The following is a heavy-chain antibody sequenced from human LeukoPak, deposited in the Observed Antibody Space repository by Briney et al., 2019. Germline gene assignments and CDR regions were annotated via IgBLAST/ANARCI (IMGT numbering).Heavy chain of an antibody. CDR1: GLSFSDHA. D-gene: IGHD4-23*01. CDR3: AKAPKRYGGNSDYFDC. J-gene: IGHJ4*02. CDR2: IWFDGSDK. V-gene: IGHV3-33*03. Sequence: ARSMRLSCAASGLSFSDHAMHWVRQAPGKGLEWVAAIWFDGSDKDNIDSVKGRVTVSRDKSNDTLYLQMNSLRGEDAAVYYCAKAPKRYGGNSDYFDCWGQGTLVTVSS.